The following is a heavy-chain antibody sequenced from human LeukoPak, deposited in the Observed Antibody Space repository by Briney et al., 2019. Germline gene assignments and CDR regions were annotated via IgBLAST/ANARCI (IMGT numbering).Heavy chain of an antibody. CDR2: IYTSGST. V-gene: IGHV4-61*02. D-gene: IGHD2-2*01. J-gene: IGHJ5*02. CDR3: ARGACSSTSCLPASLAWFDP. Sequence: PSETLSLTCTVSGGSISSGSYYWSWIRQPAGKGLEWIGRIYTSGSTNYNPSLKSRVTMSVDTSKNQFSLKLSSVTAADTAVYYCARGACSSTSCLPASLAWFDPWGQGTLVTVSS. CDR1: GGSISSGSYY.